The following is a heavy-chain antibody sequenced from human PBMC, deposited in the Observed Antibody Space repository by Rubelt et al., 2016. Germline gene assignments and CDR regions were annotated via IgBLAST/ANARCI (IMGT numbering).Heavy chain of an antibody. CDR1: GYTFTTYG. D-gene: IGHD2-2*01. CDR2: IRTYNGNT. CDR3: ARGYCSSANCLFNWFDP. J-gene: IGHJ5*02. Sequence: QVQLVQSGAEVKKPGASVKVSCKASGYTFTTYGISWVRQAPGQGLAWMGWIRTYNGNTNSAQKLKGIVTMTTDTSTSTAYMELRSLRSDDTAMYFCARGYCSSANCLFNWFDPWGQGTLVTVSS. V-gene: IGHV1-18*01.